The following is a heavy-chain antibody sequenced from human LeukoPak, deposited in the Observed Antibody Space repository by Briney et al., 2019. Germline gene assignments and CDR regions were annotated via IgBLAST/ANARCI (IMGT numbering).Heavy chain of an antibody. CDR2: ISYDGSNK. J-gene: IGHJ4*02. CDR1: GFTFSSYG. D-gene: IGHD6-19*01. V-gene: IGHV3-30*18. Sequence: QSGGSLRLSCAASGFTFSSYGMHWVRQAPGKGLEWVAVISYDGSNKYYADSVKGRFTISRDNSKNTLYLQMNSLRAEDTAVYYCAKATLGYSSGWYLDYWGQGTLVTVSS. CDR3: AKATLGYSSGWYLDY.